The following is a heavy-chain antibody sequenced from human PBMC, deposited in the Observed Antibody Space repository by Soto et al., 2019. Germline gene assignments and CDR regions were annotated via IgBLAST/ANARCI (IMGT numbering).Heavy chain of an antibody. CDR3: ARSIAARLNWFDP. J-gene: IGHJ5*02. CDR1: GFTFSSYW. Sequence: PGGSLRVPCAAPGFTFSSYWMSWVRQAPGKGLEWVANIKQDGSEKYYVDSVKGRFTISRDNAKNSLYLQMNSLRAEDTAVYYCARSIAARLNWFDPWGQGTLVTVSS. CDR2: IKQDGSEK. V-gene: IGHV3-7*02. D-gene: IGHD6-6*01.